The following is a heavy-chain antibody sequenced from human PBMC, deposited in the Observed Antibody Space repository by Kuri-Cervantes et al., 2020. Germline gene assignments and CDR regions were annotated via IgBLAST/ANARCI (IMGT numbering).Heavy chain of an antibody. D-gene: IGHD2-15*01. CDR1: GGSISSSSYY. CDR2: IYYSGST. J-gene: IGHJ1*01. CDR3: ARKNCTGGSCYYAAEYFQH. V-gene: IGHV4-39*01. Sequence: SETLSLTCTVSGGSISSSSYYWGWIRQPPGKGLEWIGSIYYSGSTYYNPSLKSRVTISVDTSKNQFSLKLSSVTAADTAVYYCARKNCTGGSCYYAAEYFQHWGQGTLVTVSS.